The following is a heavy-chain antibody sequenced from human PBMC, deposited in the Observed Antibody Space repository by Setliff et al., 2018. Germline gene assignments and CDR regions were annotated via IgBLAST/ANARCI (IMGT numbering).Heavy chain of an antibody. CDR3: ATGQHSGSWTLDQ. CDR2: MDTGTGKK. Sequence: ASSVKVFCKASGETFTRYSIHWVRQAPGQRLEWIGYMDTGTGKKEYSQKFRDRVTIIRDTSATTAYVELHSLRSDDTAVYYCATGQHSGSWTLDQWGQGTLVTVSS. J-gene: IGHJ4*02. CDR1: GETFTRYS. V-gene: IGHV1-3*04. D-gene: IGHD6-13*01.